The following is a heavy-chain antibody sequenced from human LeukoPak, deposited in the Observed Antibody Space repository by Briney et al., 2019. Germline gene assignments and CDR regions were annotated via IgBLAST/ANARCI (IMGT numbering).Heavy chain of an antibody. J-gene: IGHJ4*02. D-gene: IGHD2-2*01. V-gene: IGHV4-39*01. CDR3: AESSTGRIVYFNY. CDR2: IYYSGST. Sequence: SETLSLTCTVSGGSIRSSSYYWGWIRQPPGKGLEWIGTIYYSGSTYCNPSLKSRVTISGDTSKNQFSLKLSSVTAADTAVYYCAESSTGRIVYFNYWGQGTLVTVSS. CDR1: GGSIRSSSYY.